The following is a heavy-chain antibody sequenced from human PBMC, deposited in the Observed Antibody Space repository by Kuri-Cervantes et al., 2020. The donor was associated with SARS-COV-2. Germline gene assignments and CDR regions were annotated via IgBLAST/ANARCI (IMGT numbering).Heavy chain of an antibody. CDR3: ARDDSFDY. V-gene: IGHV3-21*01. CDR2: ISSSSSYI. CDR1: GFTFSNAW. Sequence: GGSLRLSCAASGFTFSNAWMSWVRQAPGKGLEWVSSISSSSSYIYYADSVKGRFTISRDNAKNSLYLQMNSLRAEDTAVYYCARDDSFDYWGQGTLVTVSS. J-gene: IGHJ4*02.